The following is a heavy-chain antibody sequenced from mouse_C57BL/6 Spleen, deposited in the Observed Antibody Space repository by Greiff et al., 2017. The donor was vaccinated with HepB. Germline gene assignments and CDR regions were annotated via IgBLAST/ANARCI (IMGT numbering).Heavy chain of an antibody. CDR1: GYTFTSYW. CDR2: IYPSDSYT. Sequence: QVQLQQPGAELVMPGASVKLSCKASGYTFTSYWMHWVKQRPGQGLEWIGEIYPSDSYTNYNQKFKGKSTLTVDKSSSTAYMQLSSLTSEDSAVYYCARSNGVVASFDYWGQGTTLTVSS. D-gene: IGHD1-1*01. V-gene: IGHV1-69*01. J-gene: IGHJ2*01. CDR3: ARSNGVVASFDY.